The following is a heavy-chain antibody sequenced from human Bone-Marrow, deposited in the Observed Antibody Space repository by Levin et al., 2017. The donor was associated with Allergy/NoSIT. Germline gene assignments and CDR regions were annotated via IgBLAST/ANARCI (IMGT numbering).Heavy chain of an antibody. J-gene: IGHJ4*02. D-gene: IGHD3-10*01. CDR3: ARDQVRGTYFDY. CDR1: GGSISSYY. V-gene: IGHV4-59*01. CDR2: IYYSGST. Sequence: KASETLSLTCTVSGGSISSYYWSWIRQPPGKGLEWIGYIYYSGSTNYNPSLKSRVTISVDTSKNQFSLKLSSVTAADTAVYYCARDQVRGTYFDYWGQGTLVTVSS.